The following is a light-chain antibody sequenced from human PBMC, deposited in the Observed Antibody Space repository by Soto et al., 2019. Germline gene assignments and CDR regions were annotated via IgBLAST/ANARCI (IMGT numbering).Light chain of an antibody. CDR1: SSDVGGYNY. CDR2: EVS. V-gene: IGLV2-14*01. Sequence: QSALTQPASVSGSPGQSSTISCTGTSSDVGGYNYVSWYQQHPGKAPKLMIYEVSNRPSGVSNRFSGSKSGNTASLTISWLQAEDDADYYCSSYTSSSIDYVFGTGTKLTVL. J-gene: IGLJ1*01. CDR3: SSYTSSSIDYV.